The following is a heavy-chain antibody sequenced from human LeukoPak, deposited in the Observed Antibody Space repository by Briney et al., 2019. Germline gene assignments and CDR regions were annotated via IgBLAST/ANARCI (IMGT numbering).Heavy chain of an antibody. J-gene: IGHJ6*02. CDR3: ARDYSSGIFYGMDV. V-gene: IGHV3-21*01. CDR1: GFPFNDYI. D-gene: IGHD3-10*01. Sequence: GGSLRLSCAASGFPFNDYILNWVRQAPGKGLEWVSSITGSSTYIYYSDSVRGRFTISRDNAKNSLYLQMNSLRAEDTAVYHCARDYSSGIFYGMDVWGPGTTVTVSS. CDR2: ITGSSTYI.